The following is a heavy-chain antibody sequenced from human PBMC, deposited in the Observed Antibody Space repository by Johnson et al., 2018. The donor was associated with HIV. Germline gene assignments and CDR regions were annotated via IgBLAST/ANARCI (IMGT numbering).Heavy chain of an antibody. CDR3: ARDGGVAAAVGVVAFDI. Sequence: VQLVESGGGLIQPGGSLRLSCAASGFTVSSNYMSWVRQAPGKGLEWVSVIYSGGSTYYADSVKGRFTISRDNSKNTLYLQMNSLRAGDTALYYCARDGGVAAAVGVVAFDIWGQGTMVTVSS. J-gene: IGHJ3*02. D-gene: IGHD6-13*01. CDR2: IYSGGST. CDR1: GFTVSSNY. V-gene: IGHV3-53*01.